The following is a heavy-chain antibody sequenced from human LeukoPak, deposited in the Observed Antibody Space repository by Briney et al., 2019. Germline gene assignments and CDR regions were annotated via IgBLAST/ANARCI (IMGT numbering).Heavy chain of an antibody. V-gene: IGHV4-59*08. CDR1: GGSIRNYF. J-gene: IGHJ4*02. D-gene: IGHD3-22*01. CDR3: ARTYYDSDY. CDR2: IYYTGST. Sequence: PSETLSLTCTVSGGSIRNYFCNWIRQPAGKGLEWIGNIYYTGSTNYNPSLKSRVTISVDTSKNEFSLQLSSVTAADTAVYYCARTYYDSDYWGQGTLVTVSS.